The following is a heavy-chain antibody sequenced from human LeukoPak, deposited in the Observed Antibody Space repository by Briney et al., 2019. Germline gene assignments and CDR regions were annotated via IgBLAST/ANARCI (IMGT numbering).Heavy chain of an antibody. CDR2: ISGSGGST. CDR1: GFTFSSYA. Sequence: KTGGSLRLSCAASGFTFSSYAMSWVRQAPGKGLEWVSAISGSGGSTYYADSVKGRFTISRDNSKNTLYLQMNSLRAEDTAVYYCAKARYCSSTSCSELDYWGQEPWPPSPQ. CDR3: AKARYCSSTSCSELDY. J-gene: IGHJ4*01. D-gene: IGHD2-2*01. V-gene: IGHV3-23*01.